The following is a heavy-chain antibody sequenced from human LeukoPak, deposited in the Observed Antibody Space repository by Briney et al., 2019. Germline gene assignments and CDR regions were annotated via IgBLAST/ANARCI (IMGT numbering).Heavy chain of an antibody. CDR1: GLTFSNFA. Sequence: AGGSLRLSCVASGLTFSNFAMSWVRQAPGKGLEWVSAIRGSGGSTYYADSVKGRFTISRDNSKNTLYLQMNSLRAEDTAVYYCVRASGSYQSFDYWGQGTLVTVSS. CDR3: VRASGSYQSFDY. J-gene: IGHJ4*02. D-gene: IGHD1-26*01. CDR2: IRGSGGST. V-gene: IGHV3-23*01.